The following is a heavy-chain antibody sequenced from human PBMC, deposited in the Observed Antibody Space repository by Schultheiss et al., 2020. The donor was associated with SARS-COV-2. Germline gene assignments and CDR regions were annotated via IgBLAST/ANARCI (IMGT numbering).Heavy chain of an antibody. CDR3: ARQGNYYDSSGSPADY. Sequence: GESLKISCKGSGFTTEWIAWVRQKPGKGLEWMGIIWPGDSDTRYSPSFQGQVTISVDKSINTAYLQWSSLKASDTAMYYCARQGNYYDSSGSPADYWGQGTLVTVSS. CDR1: GFTTEW. CDR2: IWPGDSDT. D-gene: IGHD3-22*01. V-gene: IGHV5-51*01. J-gene: IGHJ4*02.